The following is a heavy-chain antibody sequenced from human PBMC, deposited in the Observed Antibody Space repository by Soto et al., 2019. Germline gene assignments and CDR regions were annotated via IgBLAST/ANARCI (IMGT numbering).Heavy chain of an antibody. J-gene: IGHJ6*02. CDR2: ISYDGSNK. V-gene: IGHV3-30*18. CDR3: AKDTNILTGTYYYYGMDV. Sequence: PGGSLRLSCAASGFTFSSYGMHWVRQAPGKGLEWVAVISYDGSNKYYADSVKGRFTISRDNSKNTLYLQMNSLRAEDTAVYYCAKDTNILTGTYYYYGMDVWGQGTTVTVSS. CDR1: GFTFSSYG. D-gene: IGHD3-9*01.